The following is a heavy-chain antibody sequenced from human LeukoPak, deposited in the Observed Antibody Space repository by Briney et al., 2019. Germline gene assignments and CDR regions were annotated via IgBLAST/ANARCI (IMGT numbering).Heavy chain of an antibody. Sequence: GGSLRLSCAASGLAVSTTYMNWVRQAPGKGLEWVSVIYSDGTTYYSDSVKGRFTISRDNSKNTVYLQMNSLRAEDTAVYYCVRDGGRWSFDVWGQGILVTVSS. CDR3: VRDGGRWSFDV. V-gene: IGHV3-66*01. CDR1: GLAVSTTY. CDR2: IYSDGTT. J-gene: IGHJ4*02. D-gene: IGHD3-16*01.